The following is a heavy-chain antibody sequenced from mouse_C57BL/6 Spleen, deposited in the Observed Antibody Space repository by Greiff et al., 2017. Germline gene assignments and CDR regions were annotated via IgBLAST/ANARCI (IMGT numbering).Heavy chain of an antibody. CDR3: ARRDYYGSSWGFAY. Sequence: VQLQQSGAELVRPGTSVKVSCKASGYAFTNYLIEWVKQRPGQGLEWIGVINPGSGGTNYNEKFKGKATLTADKSSSTAYMQLSSLTSEDSAVYFCARRDYYGSSWGFAYWGQGTLVTVSA. CDR1: GYAFTNYL. V-gene: IGHV1-54*01. D-gene: IGHD1-1*01. J-gene: IGHJ3*01. CDR2: INPGSGGT.